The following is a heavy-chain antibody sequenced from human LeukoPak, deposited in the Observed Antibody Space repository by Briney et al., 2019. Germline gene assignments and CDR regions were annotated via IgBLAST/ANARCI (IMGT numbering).Heavy chain of an antibody. V-gene: IGHV3-33*06. D-gene: IGHD5-18*01. CDR2: IWYDGSNK. CDR1: GFTFSSYD. J-gene: IGHJ5*02. CDR3: AKDQSGYNYGWFDP. Sequence: GRSLRLSCAASGFTFSSYDMHWVRQAPGKGLEWVALIWYDGSNKNYADSVKGRFTVSRDNSKNTLYLQMNSLRAEDTALYYCAKDQSGYNYGWFDPWGQGTLVTVSS.